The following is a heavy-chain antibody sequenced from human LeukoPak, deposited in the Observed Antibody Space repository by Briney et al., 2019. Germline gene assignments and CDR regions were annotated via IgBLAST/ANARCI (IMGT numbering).Heavy chain of an antibody. CDR1: GFTFSSYG. CDR3: ARGGGSGVPFDY. Sequence: PGGSLRLSCAASGFTFSSYGMSWVRQAPGKGLEWVSAISGSGGTTYYADSVKGRFTISRDNAKNSLYLQMNSLRAEDTAVYYCARGGGSGVPFDYWGQGTLVTVSS. CDR2: ISGSGGTT. D-gene: IGHD6-19*01. V-gene: IGHV3-23*01. J-gene: IGHJ4*02.